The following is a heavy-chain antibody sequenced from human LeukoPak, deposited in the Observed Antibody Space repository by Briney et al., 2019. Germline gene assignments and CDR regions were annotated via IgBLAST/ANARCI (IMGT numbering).Heavy chain of an antibody. V-gene: IGHV3-30-3*01. D-gene: IGHD3-10*01. CDR1: GFTFRSSA. CDR3: ASLQGSGWSVVRYYFDY. Sequence: GRSLRLSCAASGFTFRSSAMHWVRQAPGKGLEWVAVISYDGTNKYYADSVKGRFTISRDNSKNTLYLQMNSLRAEDTAVYYCASLQGSGWSVVRYYFDYWGQGTLVTVSS. J-gene: IGHJ4*02. CDR2: ISYDGTNK.